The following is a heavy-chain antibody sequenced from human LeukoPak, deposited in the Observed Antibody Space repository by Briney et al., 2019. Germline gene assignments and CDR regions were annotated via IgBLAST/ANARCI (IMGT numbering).Heavy chain of an antibody. CDR2: ISYDGSNK. D-gene: IGHD3-22*01. Sequence: PGGSLRLSCAASGFTFSSYGMHWVRQAPGKGLEWVAVISYDGSNKYYADSVKGRFTISRDNSKNTLYLQMNSLRAEDTAVYYCAKEGASEGGYYLDYWGQGTLVTVPS. CDR1: GFTFSSYG. V-gene: IGHV3-30*18. CDR3: AKEGASEGGYYLDY. J-gene: IGHJ4*02.